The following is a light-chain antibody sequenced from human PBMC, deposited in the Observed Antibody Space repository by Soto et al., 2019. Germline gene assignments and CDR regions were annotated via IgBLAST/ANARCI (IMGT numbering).Light chain of an antibody. J-gene: IGLJ2*01. CDR3: CSYAGSYTFVV. V-gene: IGLV2-11*01. CDR2: DVS. CDR1: SSDVGGYNY. Sequence: QSALTQPRSVSGSPGQSVTISCTGTSSDVGGYNYVSWYQQHPGKAPKLMIYDVSKRPSGVPDRFSGSKSGNTASLTISGLQADDEEDYYCCSYAGSYTFVVFGGGTKLTVL.